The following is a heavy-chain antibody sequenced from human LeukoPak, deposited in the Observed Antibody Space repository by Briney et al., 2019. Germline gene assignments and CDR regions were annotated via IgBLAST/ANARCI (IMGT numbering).Heavy chain of an antibody. Sequence: SETLSLTCTVPGGSISSYYWSWIRQPPGKGLEWIGYIYYSGSTNYNPSLKSRVTISVDTSKNQFSLKLSSVTAADTAVYYCAKTSFTTTVVTFFDAFDIWGQGTMVTVSS. CDR2: IYYSGST. CDR3: AKTSFTTTVVTFFDAFDI. CDR1: GGSISSYY. D-gene: IGHD4-23*01. J-gene: IGHJ3*02. V-gene: IGHV4-59*08.